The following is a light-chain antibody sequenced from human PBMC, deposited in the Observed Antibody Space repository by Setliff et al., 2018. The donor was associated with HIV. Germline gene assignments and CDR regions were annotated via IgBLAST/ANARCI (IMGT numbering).Light chain of an antibody. CDR2: QAR. Sequence: QSALTQPASVSGSPGQSITISCTGTGSDVGGYKLVSWYQQHPGKPPKLMIYQARKRPSGVSNRFSGSKSGNTASLTISGLQAEDEADYYCCSNTGSNTYVFGTGTKVTVL. CDR1: GSDVGGYKL. V-gene: IGLV2-23*01. J-gene: IGLJ1*01. CDR3: CSNTGSNTYV.